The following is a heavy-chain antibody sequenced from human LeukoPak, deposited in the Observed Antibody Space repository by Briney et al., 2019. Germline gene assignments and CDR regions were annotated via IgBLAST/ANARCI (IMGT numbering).Heavy chain of an antibody. CDR3: ARGTLGYGY. CDR2: IYHSGST. V-gene: IGHV4-30-2*01. Sequence: PSETLSLTCAVSGGSISSGGHSWSWIRQPPGKGLEWIGYIYHSGSTYYNPSLKSRVTISVDRSKNQFSLKLSSVTAADTAVYYCARGTLGYGYWGQGTLVTVSS. CDR1: GGSISSGGHS. D-gene: IGHD2-15*01. J-gene: IGHJ4*02.